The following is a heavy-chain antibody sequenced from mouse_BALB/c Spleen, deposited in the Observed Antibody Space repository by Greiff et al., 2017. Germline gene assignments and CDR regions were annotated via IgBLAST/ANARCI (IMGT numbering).Heavy chain of an antibody. CDR1: GYAFNSSW. Sequence: VKLMESGPELVKPGASVKISCKASGYAFNSSWMNWVKQRPGQGLEWIGRIYPGDGDTNYNGKFKGKATLTADKSSSTAYMQLSSLTSVDSAVYFCARGYDNAMDYWGQGTSVTVSS. J-gene: IGHJ4*01. V-gene: IGHV1-82*01. CDR3: ARGYDNAMDY. D-gene: IGHD2-14*01. CDR2: IYPGDGDT.